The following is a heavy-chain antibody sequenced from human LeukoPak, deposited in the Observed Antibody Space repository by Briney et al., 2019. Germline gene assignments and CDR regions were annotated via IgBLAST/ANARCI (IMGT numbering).Heavy chain of an antibody. CDR1: GGTFSSYA. CDR2: IIPILGIA. V-gene: IGHV1-69*04. J-gene: IGHJ6*02. D-gene: IGHD6-6*01. CDR3: ARALGRGSSSVVGYYYYYYGMDV. Sequence: SVKVSRKASGGTFSSYAISWVRQAPGQGLEGMGRIIPILGIANYAQKFQGRVTITADKSTSTAYMELSSLRSEDTAVYYCARALGRGSSSVVGYYYYYYGMDVWGQGTTVTVSS.